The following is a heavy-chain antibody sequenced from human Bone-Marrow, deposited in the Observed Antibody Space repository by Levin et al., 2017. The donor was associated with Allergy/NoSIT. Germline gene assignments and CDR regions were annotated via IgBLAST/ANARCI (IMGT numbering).Heavy chain of an antibody. J-gene: IGHJ3*02. CDR1: GGSIGSYY. D-gene: IGHD4-23*01. V-gene: IGHV4-59*01. CDR3: ANSYTVVNAFDI. CDR2: IHYTGLT. Sequence: SETLSLTCTVSGGSIGSYYWTWIRQPPGKGLEWIAYIHYTGLTSYNPSLKSRFTISIDTSKNQISLRLSPVTAADTAVYYCANSYTVVNAFDIWGQGTMVTVSS.